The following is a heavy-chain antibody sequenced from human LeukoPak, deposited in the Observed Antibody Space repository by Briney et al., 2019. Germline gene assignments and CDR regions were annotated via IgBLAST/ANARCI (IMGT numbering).Heavy chain of an antibody. CDR3: ARHIETYYDY. D-gene: IGHD2-21*01. CDR1: GFTFSSYS. V-gene: IGHV3-21*01. Sequence: GGSLRLSCAASGFTFSSYSMNWVRQAPGKGLEWVSSISSSSSYIYYADSVKGRFTISRDNAKNSLSLQMNSLRAEDTAVYYCARHIETYYDYWGQGTLVTVSS. CDR2: ISSSSSYI. J-gene: IGHJ4*02.